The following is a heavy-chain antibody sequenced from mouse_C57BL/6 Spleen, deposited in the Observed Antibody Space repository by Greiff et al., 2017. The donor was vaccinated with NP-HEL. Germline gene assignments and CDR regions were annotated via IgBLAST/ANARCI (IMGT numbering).Heavy chain of an antibody. V-gene: IGHV5-4*01. D-gene: IGHD1-1*01. J-gene: IGHJ1*03. Sequence: EVQLVESGGGLVKPGGSLKLSCAASGFTFSSYAMSWVRQTPEKRLEWVATISDGGSYTYYPDNVKGRFTISRDNAKNNLYLQMSHLKSEDTAMYYCARERGLLLRSYFDVWGTGTTVTVSS. CDR2: ISDGGSYT. CDR1: GFTFSSYA. CDR3: ARERGLLLRSYFDV.